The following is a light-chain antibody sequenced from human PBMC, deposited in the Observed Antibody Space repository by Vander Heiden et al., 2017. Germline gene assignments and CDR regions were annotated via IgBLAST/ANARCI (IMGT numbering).Light chain of an antibody. J-gene: IGLJ2*01. V-gene: IGLV2-23*02. CDR3: CSHAGSGTVV. CDR1: SRNIGSYKF. CDR2: EVT. Sequence: QSGLTQPASVSGSLGQSITISCTGTSRNIGSYKFVSWYQRHPGTAPRLIIFEVTKRPSGVSNRFSGSKSGNTASRTISGLQAEDEADYFCCSHAGSGTVVFGGGTKTTVL.